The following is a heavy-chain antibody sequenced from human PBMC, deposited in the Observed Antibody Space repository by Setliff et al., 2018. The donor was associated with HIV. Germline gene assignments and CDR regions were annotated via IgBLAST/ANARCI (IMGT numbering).Heavy chain of an antibody. V-gene: IGHV1-18*01. Sequence: ASVKVSCKASGYTFTTYGMSWIRQAPGQGLEWMGWISGHSEKTDFSQKVRDRLTLTMDTSTSTAYMELRSLTTDDTAVYYCAKVEEVVPWFDPWGQGTLVTVSS. J-gene: IGHJ5*02. D-gene: IGHD2-2*01. CDR1: GYTFTTYG. CDR2: ISGHSEKT. CDR3: AKVEEVVPWFDP.